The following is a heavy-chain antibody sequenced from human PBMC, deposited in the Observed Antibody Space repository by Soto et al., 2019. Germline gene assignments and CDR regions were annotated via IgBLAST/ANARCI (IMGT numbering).Heavy chain of an antibody. CDR1: GYTFTSYY. Sequence: ASVKVSCKASGYTFTSYYMHWVRQAPGQGLEWMGIINPSGGSTSYAQKFQGRVTMTRDTSTSTVYMELSSLRSEDTAVYYCARVYYDILTGWGAIDYWGQGTLVTVSS. CDR3: ARVYYDILTGWGAIDY. J-gene: IGHJ4*02. D-gene: IGHD3-9*01. V-gene: IGHV1-46*01. CDR2: INPSGGST.